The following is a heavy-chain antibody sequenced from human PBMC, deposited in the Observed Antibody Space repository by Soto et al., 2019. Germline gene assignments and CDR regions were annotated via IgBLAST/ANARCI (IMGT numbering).Heavy chain of an antibody. Sequence: LSLTCTVSGGSISSYYWSWIRQPPGKGLEWIGYIYYSGSTNYNLSLKSRVTISVDTSKNQFSLKLSSVTAADTAVYYCAREVREQWRNIPAGDYYYGMDVWGQGTTVTVSS. D-gene: IGHD6-19*01. V-gene: IGHV4-59*01. CDR3: AREVREQWRNIPAGDYYYGMDV. J-gene: IGHJ6*02. CDR2: IYYSGST. CDR1: GGSISSYY.